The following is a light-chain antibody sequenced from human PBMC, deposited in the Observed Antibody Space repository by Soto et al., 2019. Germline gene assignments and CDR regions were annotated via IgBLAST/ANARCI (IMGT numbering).Light chain of an antibody. CDR3: QQYGTSPRN. J-gene: IGKJ2*01. CDR1: QSVRSNY. V-gene: IGKV3-20*01. CDR2: GAS. Sequence: EIVLTQSPGTLSLSPGERATLSCRASQSVRSNYLAWYQQKPGQAPRLLMYGASSRATGIPDRFSGSGSGTDFTLTISRLEPEDFAVYYCQQYGTSPRNFGQGTKLEIK.